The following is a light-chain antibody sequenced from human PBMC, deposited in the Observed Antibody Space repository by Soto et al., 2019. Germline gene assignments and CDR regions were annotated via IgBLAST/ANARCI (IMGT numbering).Light chain of an antibody. V-gene: IGLV2-14*01. CDR1: SSDVGAYNY. CDR2: EVS. CDR3: SSYTRSTTDV. Sequence: QSVLTQPASVSGSPGQSITISCTGTSSDVGAYNYVSWYQQHPGKAPKLMIYEVSNRPSGVSDRFYGSKSGNTASLTISGLQAEDESDYYCSSYTRSTTDVFGTGTKLTVL. J-gene: IGLJ1*01.